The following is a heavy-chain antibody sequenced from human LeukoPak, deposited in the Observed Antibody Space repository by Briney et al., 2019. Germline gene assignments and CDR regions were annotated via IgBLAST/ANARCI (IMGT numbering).Heavy chain of an antibody. Sequence: GGSLRLSCAASGFTFSSYAMSWVRQAPGKGLEWVSAISSSGGSAYYADSVKGRFTLSIDGSKNTLYLQMNSLRIEDTAVYYCANRGSWGQGTLVTVSS. V-gene: IGHV3-23*01. J-gene: IGHJ4*02. CDR1: GFTFSSYA. CDR2: ISSSGGSA. CDR3: ANRGS.